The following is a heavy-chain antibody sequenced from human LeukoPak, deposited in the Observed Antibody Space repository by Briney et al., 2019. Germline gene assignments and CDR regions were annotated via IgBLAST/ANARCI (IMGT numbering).Heavy chain of an antibody. CDR1: GFIVNTYY. J-gene: IGHJ4*02. Sequence: QAGGSLRLSCAASGFIVNTYYMSWVRQAPGKGLEWVSIIYSDGSTYYADSVKGRFTISRDTSKNTLYLQMNSLRAEDTAVYYCARIYSGSHYSWGQGTLVTISS. D-gene: IGHD1-26*01. CDR3: ARIYSGSHYS. CDR2: IYSDGST. V-gene: IGHV3-53*01.